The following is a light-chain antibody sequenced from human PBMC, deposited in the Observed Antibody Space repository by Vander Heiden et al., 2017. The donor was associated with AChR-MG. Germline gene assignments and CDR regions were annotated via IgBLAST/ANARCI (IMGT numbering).Light chain of an antibody. CDR2: GNY. CDR1: SSNIGGGYD. CDR3: QAYDSSLKV. J-gene: IGLJ3*02. Sequence: QSVLTQPPSVSGALGQRVTISCTGSSSNIGGGYDVHWYQQRPGTAPILLIYGNYNRPSGVPDRFSGSRSGASATLAITGLQAEDESYYYCQAYDSSLKVFGGGTKLSVL. V-gene: IGLV1-40*01.